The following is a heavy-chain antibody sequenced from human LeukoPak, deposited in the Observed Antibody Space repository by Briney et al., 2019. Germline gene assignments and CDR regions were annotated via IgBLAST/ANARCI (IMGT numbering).Heavy chain of an antibody. V-gene: IGHV4-59*11. J-gene: IGHJ5*02. Sequence: PSETLSLTCTVSGGSISSHYWSWIRQPPGKGLEWIGYIYHSGSTKYNPSLKSRITISVDTSKNQFSLKLSSVTAVDTAVYYCARLYDSSTYTNWLDPWGQGTLVTVSS. CDR1: GGSISSHY. D-gene: IGHD3-22*01. CDR3: ARLYDSSTYTNWLDP. CDR2: IYHSGST.